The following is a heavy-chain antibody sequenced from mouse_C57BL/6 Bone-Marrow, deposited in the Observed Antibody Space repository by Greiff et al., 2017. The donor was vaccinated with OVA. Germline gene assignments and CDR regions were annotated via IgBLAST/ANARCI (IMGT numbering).Heavy chain of an antibody. Sequence: VKVVESGPGLVAPSQSLSITCTVSGFSLTSYAISWVRQPPGKGLEWLGVIWPGGGKNYNSALNSRLSISKDNSKSQVFLKMNSLQSDDTARYYCARNMLGRGRYFDVWGTGTTVTVSS. V-gene: IGHV2-9-1*01. CDR3: ARNMLGRGRYFDV. CDR1: GFSLTSYA. J-gene: IGHJ1*03. D-gene: IGHD4-1*01. CDR2: IWPGGGK.